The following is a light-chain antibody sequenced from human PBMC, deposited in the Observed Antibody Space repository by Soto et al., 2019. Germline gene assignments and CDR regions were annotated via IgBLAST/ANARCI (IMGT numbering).Light chain of an antibody. CDR2: EGS. CDR1: SSDVGSYNL. CDR3: CSYAGGSTYV. V-gene: IGLV2-23*01. Sequence: QSALTQPASVSGSPGQSITISCTGTSSDVGSYNLVSWYQQYPGKAPKLMIYEGSKRPSGVSNRFSGSKSGNTASLIISGLQAEDEADYYCCSYAGGSTYVFGTGTKLTVL. J-gene: IGLJ1*01.